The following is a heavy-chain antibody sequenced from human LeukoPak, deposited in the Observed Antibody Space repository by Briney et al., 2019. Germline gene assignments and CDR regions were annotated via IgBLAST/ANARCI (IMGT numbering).Heavy chain of an antibody. CDR1: GFTFSSYG. D-gene: IGHD3-10*01. V-gene: IGHV3-30*18. CDR2: ISHDGSNK. CDR3: ANAERPLWFGELFPPFDY. Sequence: GGSLRLSCAASGFTFSSYGMHWVRQAPGKGLEWVAVISHDGSNKYYADSVKGRFTISRDNSKNTLYLQMNSLRAEDTAVYYCANAERPLWFGELFPPFDYWGQGTLVTVSS. J-gene: IGHJ4*02.